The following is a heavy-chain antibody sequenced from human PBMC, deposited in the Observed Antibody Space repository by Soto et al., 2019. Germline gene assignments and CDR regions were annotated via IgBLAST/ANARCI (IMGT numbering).Heavy chain of an antibody. CDR1: GASISSGDYY. Sequence: QVQLQESGPGLVKPSQTLSLTCTVSGASISSGDYYWTWIRQPPGKGLEWIGSIYYTGNTYYNPSLKSRVTISVDTSNIQFSLKLSSVTAADTAVYYCARASYESSTYYLDYWGQGTLVTVSS. D-gene: IGHD3-22*01. CDR3: ARASYESSTYYLDY. CDR2: IYYTGNT. V-gene: IGHV4-30-4*01. J-gene: IGHJ4*02.